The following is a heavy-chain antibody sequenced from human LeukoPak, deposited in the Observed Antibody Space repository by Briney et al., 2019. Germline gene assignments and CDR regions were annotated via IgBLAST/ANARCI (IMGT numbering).Heavy chain of an antibody. CDR1: GFTFSRYG. CDR3: ATHYYASGNYYNPIFY. J-gene: IGHJ4*02. D-gene: IGHD3-10*01. V-gene: IGHV3-30*02. Sequence: GGSLRLSCAASGFTFSRYGMHWVRQAPGKVLEWVAFIRYDESDKKYKDSVKGRFTVSKDNSKNTLSLQMHSLRVEDTAVYYCATHYYASGNYYNPIFYWGQGALVTVSS. CDR2: IRYDESDK.